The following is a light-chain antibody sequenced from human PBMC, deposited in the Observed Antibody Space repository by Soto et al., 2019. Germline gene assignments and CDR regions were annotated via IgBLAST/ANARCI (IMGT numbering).Light chain of an antibody. CDR1: QGIRND. CDR2: AAS. CDR3: LQDYEYPCT. Sequence: ASQMNQSPSSLSASVGDRVTITCRASQGIRNDLGWYQQKPGKAPKLLIYAASSLQSGYPSRFSGSGSGTSFTLTISSPQPEYFATEYCLQDYEYPCTFGQRTKVEIK. V-gene: IGKV1-6*01. J-gene: IGKJ1*01.